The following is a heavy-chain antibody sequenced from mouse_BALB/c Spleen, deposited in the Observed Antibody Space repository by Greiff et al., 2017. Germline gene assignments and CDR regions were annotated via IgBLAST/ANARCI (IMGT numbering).Heavy chain of an antibody. J-gene: IGHJ4*01. CDR2: IWGDGST. Sequence: VKLMESGPGLVAPSQSLSITCTVSGFSLTGYGVNWVRHPPGKGLEWLGMIWGDGSTDYNSALKSRLSISKDSSKSQVFLKMNSLQTDHTARYYCATVRLTHKYAMEYWGEGTSVSVSS. D-gene: IGHD1-2*01. V-gene: IGHV2-6-7*01. CDR3: ATVRLTHKYAMEY. CDR1: GFSLTGYG.